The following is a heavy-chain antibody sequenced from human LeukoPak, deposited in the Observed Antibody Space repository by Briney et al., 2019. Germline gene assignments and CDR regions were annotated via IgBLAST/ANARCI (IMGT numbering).Heavy chain of an antibody. Sequence: SQTLSLTCAISGDSVSSKNGAWNWIRPSPSRGLEWRGRTYYRSKWYDDYAESLKGRITISPDTSKNQFSLQLNSVTPEDTAVYYCARDVGNSGWYTFDYWGQGTLVTVSS. D-gene: IGHD6-19*01. V-gene: IGHV6-1*01. J-gene: IGHJ4*02. CDR3: ARDVGNSGWYTFDY. CDR1: GDSVSSKNGA. CDR2: TYYRSKWYD.